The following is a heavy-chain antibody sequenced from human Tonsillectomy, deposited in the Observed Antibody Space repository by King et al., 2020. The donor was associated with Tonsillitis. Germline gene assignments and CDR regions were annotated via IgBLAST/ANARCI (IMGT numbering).Heavy chain of an antibody. CDR2: IIPILDVA. V-gene: IGHV1-69*09. CDR1: GDTFSIYA. CDR3: ATNSVGGSSWYDYQYYGMAV. Sequence: VQLVESGAEVKKPGSSVKVSCKASGDTFSIYAISWVRQAPGQGLEWMGMIIPILDVANNSQRFQGRVTITADKSTSTAYMELSSLKCEDTAVYYCATNSVGGSSWYDYQYYGMAVWGQGTTVTVSS. J-gene: IGHJ6*02. D-gene: IGHD6-13*01.